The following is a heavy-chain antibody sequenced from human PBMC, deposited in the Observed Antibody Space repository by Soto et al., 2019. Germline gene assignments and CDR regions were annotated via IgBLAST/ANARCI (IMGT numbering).Heavy chain of an antibody. D-gene: IGHD3-10*01. CDR3: ARQEGGVLLWFGELLSGSHYGMDV. CDR1: GGSISSSSYY. CDR2: IYYSGST. Sequence: SETLSLTCTVSGGSISSSSYYWGWIRQPPGKGLEWIGSIYYSGSTYYNPSLKSRVTISVDTSKNQFSLKLSSVTAADTAVYYCARQEGGVLLWFGELLSGSHYGMDVWGQGTTVTVS. V-gene: IGHV4-39*01. J-gene: IGHJ6*02.